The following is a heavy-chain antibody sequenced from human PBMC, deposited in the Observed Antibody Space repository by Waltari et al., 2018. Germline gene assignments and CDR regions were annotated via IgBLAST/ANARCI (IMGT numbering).Heavy chain of an antibody. D-gene: IGHD7-27*01. J-gene: IGHJ4*02. Sequence: EVQLVDSGGGLVQPGGSLRLSCAASGFTFSSNWMSWVRQAPGRGLEWLANIKPDGSQQYYVESVRGRFSISRDNAKNSLYLQLNSLRAEDTAIYYCARDFNWGWDFWGQGTLVTVSS. CDR2: IKPDGSQQ. CDR1: GFTFSSNW. CDR3: ARDFNWGWDF. V-gene: IGHV3-7*03.